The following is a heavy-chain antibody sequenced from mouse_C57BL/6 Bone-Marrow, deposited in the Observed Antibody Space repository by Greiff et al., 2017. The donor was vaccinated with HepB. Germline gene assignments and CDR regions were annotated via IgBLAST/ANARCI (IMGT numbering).Heavy chain of an antibody. J-gene: IGHJ2*01. CDR2: IDPENGDT. CDR1: GFNIKDDY. Sequence: EVQGVESGAELVRPGASVKLSCTASGFNIKDDYMHWVKQRPEQGLEWIGWIDPENGDTEYASKFQGKATITADTSSNTAYLQLSSLTSEDTAVYYCTTWGGTGDDYWGQGTTLTVSS. CDR3: TTWGGTGDDY. D-gene: IGHD4-1*01. V-gene: IGHV14-4*01.